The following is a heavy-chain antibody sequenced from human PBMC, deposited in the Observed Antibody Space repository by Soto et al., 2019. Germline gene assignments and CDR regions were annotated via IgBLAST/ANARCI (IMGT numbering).Heavy chain of an antibody. CDR3: AKDLNMKVVSTPGWFEP. CDR1: QFTFNIYG. J-gene: IGHJ5*02. V-gene: IGHV3-30*18. D-gene: IGHD3-22*01. CDR2: ISFDGMIK. Sequence: QVQLVESGGGVVQPGRSLRLSCAASQFTFNIYGMHWVRQAPDKGLELVAVISFDGMIKYSAESVKGRFTISRDNFKNTVSLQMDSLRAEDTAMYYCAKDLNMKVVSTPGWFEPWGQGPRVTVSA.